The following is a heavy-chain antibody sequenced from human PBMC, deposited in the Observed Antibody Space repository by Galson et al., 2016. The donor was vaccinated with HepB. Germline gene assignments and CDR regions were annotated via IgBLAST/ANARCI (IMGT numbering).Heavy chain of an antibody. CDR2: INWQSGNV. CDR3: ARENRKDSSSWYGGMDV. V-gene: IGHV3-9*01. D-gene: IGHD2-2*01. Sequence: SLRLSCAASGFRFGDHAMNWVRQVSGKGPEWVAGINWQSGNVAYAGSVAGRFTVSRDNAENSLYLQMNSLRPEDTALYYCARENRKDSSSWYGGMDVWGQGTTVTVS. J-gene: IGHJ6*02. CDR1: GFRFGDHA.